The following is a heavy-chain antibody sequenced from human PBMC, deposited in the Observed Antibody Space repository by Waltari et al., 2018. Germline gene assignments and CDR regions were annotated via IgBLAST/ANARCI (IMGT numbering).Heavy chain of an antibody. CDR3: ASGYSGYESHYDGIDV. Sequence: QVQLVQSGAEVKKPGSSVKVSCKASGGTFSSYAISWVSQAHGQGLEWMGRFIPICSTANYAQKCQGGVTIAANKTTSTTYMVLGRMRSVETDVYDGASGYSGYESHYDGIDVWGQGTMVTVSS. CDR2: FIPICSTA. V-gene: IGHV1-69*08. CDR1: GGTFSSYA. J-gene: IGHJ6*02. D-gene: IGHD5-12*01.